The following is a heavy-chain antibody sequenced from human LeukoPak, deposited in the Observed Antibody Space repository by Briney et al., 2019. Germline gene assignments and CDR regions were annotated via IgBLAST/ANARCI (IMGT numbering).Heavy chain of an antibody. CDR3: AKAFGTNGYFQLPIDF. Sequence: GGSLRLSCATSGFNLNSNAMIWVRQAPGKGLECVSAITAPGDATYYADSVKGRFSISRDKSKNTLYLLLNSLRVEDTALYYCAKAFGTNGYFQLPIDFWGQGTLVTVSS. D-gene: IGHD2-8*01. J-gene: IGHJ4*02. V-gene: IGHV3-23*01. CDR2: ITAPGDAT. CDR1: GFNLNSNA.